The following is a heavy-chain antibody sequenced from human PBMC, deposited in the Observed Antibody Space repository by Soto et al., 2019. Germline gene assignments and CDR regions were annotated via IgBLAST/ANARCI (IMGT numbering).Heavy chain of an antibody. V-gene: IGHV1-69*02. CDR2: IIPMLGMS. CDR3: ATNYGSGSAHFDN. J-gene: IGHJ4*02. CDR1: GDTFNFYT. D-gene: IGHD3-10*01. Sequence: QVQLVQSGAEVKKPGSSVKVSCTASGDTFNFYTISWVRQAPGQGLEWMGRIIPMLGMSNYAQNFQGRVTMIADKSTSTAYMELSSLRSEDTALYYCATNYGSGSAHFDNWAQGTLVTVSS.